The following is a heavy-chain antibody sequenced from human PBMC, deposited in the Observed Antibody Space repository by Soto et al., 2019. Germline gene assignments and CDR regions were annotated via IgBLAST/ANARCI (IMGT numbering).Heavy chain of an antibody. CDR2: ISGIGGST. J-gene: IGHJ4*02. D-gene: IGHD1-26*01. CDR3: AKRGSGSQFDY. Sequence: EVQLLESGGGLVQPGGSLRLSCAASGFTFSSYAMSWVRQAPGKGLEWVSVISGIGGSTYYADSVKGRFTISRDNSKNTLYMQMNSLRAEDTAVYYCAKRGSGSQFDYWGQGTLVTVSS. V-gene: IGHV3-23*01. CDR1: GFTFSSYA.